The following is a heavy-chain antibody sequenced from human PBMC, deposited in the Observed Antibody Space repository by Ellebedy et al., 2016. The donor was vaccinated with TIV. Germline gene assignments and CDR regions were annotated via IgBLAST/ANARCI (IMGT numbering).Heavy chain of an antibody. CDR3: SGVRIIMLRGDYPLPLIDP. V-gene: IGHV4-59*01. CDR1: GDFISDNY. D-gene: IGHD3-10*01. Sequence: SETLSLTCSVSGDFISDNYWNWIRQAPGKGLEWIGYIYNTGSTNSSGYTKYNPSLKSRVTISIDPSKNHFSLRLTSATTADSAVYYCSGVRIIMLRGDYPLPLIDPWGQGTLVTVSS. J-gene: IGHJ5*02. CDR2: IYNTGST.